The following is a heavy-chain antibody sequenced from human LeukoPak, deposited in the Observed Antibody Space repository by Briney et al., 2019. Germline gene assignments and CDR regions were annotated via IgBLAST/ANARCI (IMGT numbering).Heavy chain of an antibody. D-gene: IGHD3-10*01. CDR2: INHSGST. CDR3: ARLKGGPRWFGELFPYNWFDP. Sequence: SETLSLTCAVYGGSFSGYYWSWIRQPPGKGLEWIGEINHSGSTNNNPSLKSRVTISVDTSKNQFSLKLSSVTAADTAVYYCARLKGGPRWFGELFPYNWFDPWGQGTLVTVSS. V-gene: IGHV4-34*01. J-gene: IGHJ5*02. CDR1: GGSFSGYY.